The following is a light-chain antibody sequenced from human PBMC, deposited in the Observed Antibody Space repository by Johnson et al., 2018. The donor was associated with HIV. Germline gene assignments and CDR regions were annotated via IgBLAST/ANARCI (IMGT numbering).Light chain of an antibody. Sequence: QPVLTQPPSVSAAPGQKVTISCSGSSSNIGNNYVSWYQQLPGTAPKLLIYENNKRPSGIPDRFSGSKSGTSATLGITGLQTGDEADYYCGTWDGSLSVYVFGTATKVTVL. CDR1: SSNIGNNY. CDR3: GTWDGSLSVYV. V-gene: IGLV1-51*01. CDR2: ENN. J-gene: IGLJ1*01.